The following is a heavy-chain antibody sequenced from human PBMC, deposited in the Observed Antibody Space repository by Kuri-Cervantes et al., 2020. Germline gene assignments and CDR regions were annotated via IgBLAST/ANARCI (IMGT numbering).Heavy chain of an antibody. J-gene: IGHJ4*02. V-gene: IGHV4-30-4*02. CDR1: GGSISSGDYY. Sequence: SETLSLTCTVSGGSISSGDYYWSWIRQPPGKGLEWTGYIYYSGSTYYNPSLKSRVTISVDTSKNQFSLKLSSVTAADTAVYYCARGITMVRGRPPRLDYWGQGTLVTVSS. CDR3: ARGITMVRGRPPRLDY. D-gene: IGHD3-10*01. CDR2: IYYSGST.